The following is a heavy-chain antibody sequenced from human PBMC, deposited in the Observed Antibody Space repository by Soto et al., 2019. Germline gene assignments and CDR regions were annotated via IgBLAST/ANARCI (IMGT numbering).Heavy chain of an antibody. D-gene: IGHD2-2*01. J-gene: IGHJ4*02. Sequence: GGSLRLSCAASGFTFSSYAMHWVRQAPGKGLEWVAVISYDGSNKYYADSVKGRFTISRDNSKNTLYLQMNSLRAEDTAVYYCARDLYQLLFSVGLDYWGQGTLVTVSS. V-gene: IGHV3-30-3*01. CDR1: GFTFSSYA. CDR2: ISYDGSNK. CDR3: ARDLYQLLFSVGLDY.